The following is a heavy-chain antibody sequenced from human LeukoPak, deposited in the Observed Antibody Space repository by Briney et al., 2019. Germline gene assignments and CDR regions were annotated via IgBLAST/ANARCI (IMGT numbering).Heavy chain of an antibody. Sequence: PGGSLSLSCAASGFTFSDYYMSWIRQAPGKGLEWVSYISSSGSTIYYADSVRGRFTISRDNAKNSLYLQMNSLRAEDTAVYYCARELSSGWYTADYWGQGTLVTVSS. V-gene: IGHV3-11*01. J-gene: IGHJ4*02. D-gene: IGHD6-19*01. CDR1: GFTFSDYY. CDR2: ISSSGSTI. CDR3: ARELSSGWYTADY.